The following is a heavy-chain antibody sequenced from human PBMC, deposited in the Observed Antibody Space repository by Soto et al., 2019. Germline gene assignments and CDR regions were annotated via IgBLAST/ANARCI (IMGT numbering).Heavy chain of an antibody. CDR1: GGTFSSYT. Sequence: QVQLVQSGAEVKKPGSSVKVSCKASGGTFSSYTISWVRQAPGQGLEWMGRIIPILGIANYAQKFQGRVTITADKSTSTAYMELSSLRSEDTAVYYCARYVDTAMVIRYYYMDVWGKGTTVTVSS. CDR2: IIPILGIA. CDR3: ARYVDTAMVIRYYYMDV. D-gene: IGHD5-18*01. J-gene: IGHJ6*03. V-gene: IGHV1-69*02.